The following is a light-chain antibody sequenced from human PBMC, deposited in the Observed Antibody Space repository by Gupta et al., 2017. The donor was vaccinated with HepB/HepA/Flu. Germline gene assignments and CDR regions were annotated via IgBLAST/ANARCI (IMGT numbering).Light chain of an antibody. V-gene: IGKV1-5*03. CDR3: QHENSSPWT. CDR1: QSISSW. Sequence: DIQMTKSPSTLSASVGDRVTITCRASQSISSWLAWYQQKPGKAPNLLIYKASRVESGVPSRFSGSGSGTEFTLTISSLQPEDFATYYCQHENSSPWTFGQGTKVEIK. J-gene: IGKJ1*01. CDR2: KAS.